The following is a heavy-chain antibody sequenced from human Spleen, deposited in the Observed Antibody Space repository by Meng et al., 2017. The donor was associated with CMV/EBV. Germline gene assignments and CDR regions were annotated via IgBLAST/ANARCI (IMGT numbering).Heavy chain of an antibody. D-gene: IGHD7-27*01. CDR1: GYTFSSYG. CDR2: INPSGGNT. CDR3: ARMGRNKYGEDNWFDP. Sequence: ASVKVSCKASGYTFSSYGISWVRQAPGQGLEWMGIINPSGGNTNYAQKFRGRVTMTTDTSTSTAYMVLRSLRFDDTAVYYCARMGRNKYGEDNWFDPWGQGTLVTVSS. J-gene: IGHJ5*02. V-gene: IGHV1-18*01.